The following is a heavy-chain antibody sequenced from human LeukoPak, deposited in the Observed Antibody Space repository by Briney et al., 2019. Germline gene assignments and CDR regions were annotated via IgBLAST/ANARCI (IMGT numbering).Heavy chain of an antibody. CDR3: ARPHIVVVTADWYFDL. Sequence: PGGSLRLSCAASGFTVSSNYMSWVRQAPGKGLEWVSVIYSGGSTYYADSVKGRFTISRDNSKNTLYLQMNSLRAEDTAVYYCARPHIVVVTADWYFDLWGRGTLVTVSS. CDR2: IYSGGST. J-gene: IGHJ2*01. D-gene: IGHD2-21*02. CDR1: GFTVSSNY. V-gene: IGHV3-53*01.